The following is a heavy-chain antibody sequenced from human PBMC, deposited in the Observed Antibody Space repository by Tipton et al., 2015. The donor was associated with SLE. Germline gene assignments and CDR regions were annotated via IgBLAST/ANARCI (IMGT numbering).Heavy chain of an antibody. D-gene: IGHD3-22*01. Sequence: TLSLTCTVSGGSISSYHWSWIRQPPGKGLEWIGHIYYTGTTYYNPSLKSRVTISVDTSKNQFSLKLSSVTAADTAVYYCARDSSGGYNWFDPWGQGTLVTVSS. CDR3: ARDSSGGYNWFDP. CDR1: GGSISSYH. V-gene: IGHV4-59*01. CDR2: IYYTGTT. J-gene: IGHJ5*02.